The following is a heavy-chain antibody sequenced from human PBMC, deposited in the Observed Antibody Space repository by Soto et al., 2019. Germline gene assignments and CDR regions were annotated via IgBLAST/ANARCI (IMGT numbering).Heavy chain of an antibody. J-gene: IGHJ6*02. CDR2: IGTAGDT. CDR1: GFTFSSYD. D-gene: IGHD3-10*01. V-gene: IGHV3-13*01. CDR3: ARGYYGSGGLYYYYGMDV. Sequence: GGSLRLSCAASGFTFSSYDMHWVRQATGKGLEWVSAIGTAGDTYYPGSVKGRFTISRENAKNSLYLQMNSLRAEDTAVYYCARGYYGSGGLYYYYGMDVWGQGTTVTVSS.